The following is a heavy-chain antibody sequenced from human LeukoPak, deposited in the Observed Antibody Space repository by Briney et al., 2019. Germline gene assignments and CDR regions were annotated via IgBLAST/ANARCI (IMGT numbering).Heavy chain of an antibody. V-gene: IGHV4-39*01. Sequence: SETLSLTCTVSGGSISSSSYYWGWIRQPPGKGLEWIGSIYYSGSTYYNPSLKSRVTISVDTSKNQFSLKLSSVTAADTAVYYCARHALPTYSSGWYFPVCGMDVWGQGTTVTVSS. CDR2: IYYSGST. CDR3: ARHALPTYSSGWYFPVCGMDV. J-gene: IGHJ6*02. CDR1: GGSISSSSYY. D-gene: IGHD6-19*01.